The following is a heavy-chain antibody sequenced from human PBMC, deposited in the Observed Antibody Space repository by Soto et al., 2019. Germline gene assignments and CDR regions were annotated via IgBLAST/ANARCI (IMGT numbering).Heavy chain of an antibody. Sequence: EVQLVESGGGLVKPGGSLRLSCAASGFTFSSYTMNWVRQAPGKGLEWVSSISFSSTNIHYADSLKGRFTISRDNAKNLLYLQMNSLRAEDTAVYYCARGAGDLPYWGQGTLVTVYS. J-gene: IGHJ4*02. CDR3: ARGAGDLPY. D-gene: IGHD7-27*01. V-gene: IGHV3-21*01. CDR1: GFTFSSYT. CDR2: ISFSSTNI.